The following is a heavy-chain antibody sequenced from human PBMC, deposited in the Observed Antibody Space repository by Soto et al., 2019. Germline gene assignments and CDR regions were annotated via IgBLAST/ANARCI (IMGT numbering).Heavy chain of an antibody. CDR1: GFSLRGYS. D-gene: IGHD4-17*01. J-gene: IGHJ4*02. V-gene: IGHV3-48*02. Sequence: EVQLVESGGGLVQPGGSLRLSCAASGFSLRGYSMSWVRQAPGKGLEWVSYISGTGSSIYADSVKGRVTIARDNAKNSVYLQMNSLGDDDTAVYYCARGAGYGDYGGYWGQGTLVTVSS. CDR3: ARGAGYGDYGGY. CDR2: ISGTGSSI.